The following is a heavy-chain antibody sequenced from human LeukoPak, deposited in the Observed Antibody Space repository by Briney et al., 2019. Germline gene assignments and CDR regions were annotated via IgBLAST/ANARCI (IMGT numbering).Heavy chain of an antibody. D-gene: IGHD3-22*01. V-gene: IGHV3-7*03. CDR2: IKHDGSEK. CDR3: ATPLDYYDRSDSHQGGD. CDR1: GFTFSNYA. J-gene: IGHJ4*02. Sequence: PGGSLRLSCAATGFTFSNYAMSWVRQAPGKGLEWVANIKHDGSEKNYVDSVKGRFTISRDNAKNSLYLQMNSLRAEDTAVYYCATPLDYYDRSDSHQGGDWGQGTLVTVSS.